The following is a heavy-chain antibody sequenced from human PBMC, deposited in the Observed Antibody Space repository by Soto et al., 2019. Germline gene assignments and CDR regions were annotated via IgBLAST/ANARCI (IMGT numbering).Heavy chain of an antibody. Sequence: SETLSLTCAGYGGSFSGYYWSWIRQPPGKGLEWIGEINHSGSTNYNPSLKSRVTISVDTSKNQFSLKLSSVTAADTAVYYCARGLGIWYYYGMDVWGQGTTVTVSS. CDR1: GGSFSGYY. D-gene: IGHD3-16*01. V-gene: IGHV4-34*01. CDR2: INHSGST. CDR3: ARGLGIWYYYGMDV. J-gene: IGHJ6*02.